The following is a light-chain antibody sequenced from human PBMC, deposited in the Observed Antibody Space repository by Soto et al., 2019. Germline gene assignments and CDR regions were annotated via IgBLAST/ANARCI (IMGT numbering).Light chain of an antibody. CDR1: QSVRKNF. CDR3: QQYCSSPT. J-gene: IGKJ4*01. Sequence: EIVLTQSPGTLSLTPGERATLSCRASQSVRKNFLAWYQQKPGQAPRLLIYGPSSRATGIPDRFGGSGSGTDFTLTISGLEPEDLAVYYCQQYCSSPTFSGRTKVEIK. V-gene: IGKV3-20*01. CDR2: GPS.